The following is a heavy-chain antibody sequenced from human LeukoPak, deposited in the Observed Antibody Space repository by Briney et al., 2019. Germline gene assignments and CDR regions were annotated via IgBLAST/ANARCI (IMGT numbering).Heavy chain of an antibody. CDR1: GFTFSGYA. V-gene: IGHV3-23*01. J-gene: IGHJ5*02. Sequence: GGSLRLSCAASGFTFSGYAMSGVREAPGKGVEWVSAISGRGGSTYYADSVKGRFTISRDNSKNTRYLQMNSLRAEDTAVYYCAKDGWGYQLLSWFDPWGQGTLVTVSS. CDR2: ISGRGGST. CDR3: AKDGWGYQLLSWFDP. D-gene: IGHD2-2*01.